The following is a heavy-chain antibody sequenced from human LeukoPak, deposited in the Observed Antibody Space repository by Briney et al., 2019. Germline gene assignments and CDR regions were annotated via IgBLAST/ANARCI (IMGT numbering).Heavy chain of an antibody. CDR3: ARTPRREYYFDY. CDR1: GFTVSSNY. V-gene: IGHV3-53*01. J-gene: IGHJ4*02. Sequence: GGSLRLSCAASGFTVSSNYMSWVRQAPGKGLEWVSVIYSGGSTYYADSVKGRFTISRDNSKNTLYLQMNSLRAEDTAVYYCARTPRREYYFDYWGQGTLVTVSS. CDR2: IYSGGST. D-gene: IGHD3-10*01.